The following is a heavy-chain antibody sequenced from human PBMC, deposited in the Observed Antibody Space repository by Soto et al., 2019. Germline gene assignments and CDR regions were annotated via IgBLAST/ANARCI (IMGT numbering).Heavy chain of an antibody. CDR1: GFTFSSYG. CDR2: IWYDGSNK. D-gene: IGHD6-13*01. CDR3: AREWDIAAAGNRNWFDP. J-gene: IGHJ5*02. Sequence: QVQLVESGGGVVQPGRSLRLSCAASGFTFSSYGMHWVRQAPGTGLEWVAVIWYDGSNKYYADSVKGRFTISRDNSKNTLYLQMNSLRAGATAVYYCAREWDIAAAGNRNWFDPWGQGGLVTVSS. V-gene: IGHV3-33*01.